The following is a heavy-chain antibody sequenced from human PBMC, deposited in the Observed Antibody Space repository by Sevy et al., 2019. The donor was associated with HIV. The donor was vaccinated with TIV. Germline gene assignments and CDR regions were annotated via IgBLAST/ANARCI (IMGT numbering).Heavy chain of an antibody. J-gene: IGHJ6*03. V-gene: IGHV3-7*01. Sequence: GGSLRLSCAASGFTFSSYWMSWVRQAPGKGLEWVANIKQEGSERYYEDSVKGRFTISRDNTKNSLYLQMNSLRVEDTAVYYCARDSQNIVVVPAATINYYYSYYMDVWGKGTTVTVSS. D-gene: IGHD2-2*01. CDR1: GFTFSSYW. CDR3: ARDSQNIVVVPAATINYYYSYYMDV. CDR2: IKQEGSER.